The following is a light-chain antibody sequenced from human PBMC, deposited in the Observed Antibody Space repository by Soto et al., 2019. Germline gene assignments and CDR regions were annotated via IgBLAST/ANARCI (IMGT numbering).Light chain of an antibody. CDR3: QQYGTSFFT. V-gene: IGKV3-20*01. J-gene: IGKJ4*01. CDR2: GAS. Sequence: EIVLTQSPGTLSLSPGERATISSRASQSVPSGYVAWFQQKSGQAPRLLIYGASTRATGIPERFSGSGSGTDFTLTISRMEPEDFSVYFCQQYGTSFFTFGGGTKVDIK. CDR1: QSVPSGY.